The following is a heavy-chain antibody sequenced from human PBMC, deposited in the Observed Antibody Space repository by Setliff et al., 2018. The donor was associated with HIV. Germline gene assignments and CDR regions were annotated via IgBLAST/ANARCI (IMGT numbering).Heavy chain of an antibody. D-gene: IGHD6-19*01. V-gene: IGHV3-7*03. CDR3: AKRTYVSAWYDKPVYFYYYMDV. CDR1: GFTLHEYT. Sequence: PGGSLRLSCAASGFTLHEYTMSWVRQAPGKGLEWVANLKGDGSQNNYVDSVKVRFTISRDNARNSLYLQMNSLRVEDTALYYCAKRTYVSAWYDKPVYFYYYMDVWGKGTTVTVSS. J-gene: IGHJ6*03. CDR2: LKGDGSQN.